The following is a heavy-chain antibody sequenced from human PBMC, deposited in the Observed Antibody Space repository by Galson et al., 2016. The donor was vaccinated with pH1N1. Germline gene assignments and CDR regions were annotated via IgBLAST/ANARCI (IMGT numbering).Heavy chain of an antibody. Sequence: SLRLSCAVSGFSFSSYWMSWVRQAPGKGLEGVANIKQDGTEKYYVASVKGRFTISRDNAKNSLYLQMNNLRDEDTAMYFCARRYFDYWGQGALVTVSS. J-gene: IGHJ4*02. CDR2: IKQDGTEK. V-gene: IGHV3-7*01. CDR3: ARRYFDY. CDR1: GFSFSSYW. D-gene: IGHD3-9*01.